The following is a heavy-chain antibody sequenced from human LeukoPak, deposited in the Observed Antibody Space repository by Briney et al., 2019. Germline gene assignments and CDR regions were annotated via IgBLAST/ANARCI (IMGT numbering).Heavy chain of an antibody. D-gene: IGHD4-17*01. Sequence: SVKVPCKASGGTFSSYAISWVRQAPGQGLEWMGGIIPIFGTANYAQKFQGRVTITADESTSTAYMELSSLRSEDAAVYYCARGSRGDYVGDYWGQGTLVTVSS. CDR2: IIPIFGTA. V-gene: IGHV1-69*13. CDR3: ARGSRGDYVGDY. J-gene: IGHJ4*02. CDR1: GGTFSSYA.